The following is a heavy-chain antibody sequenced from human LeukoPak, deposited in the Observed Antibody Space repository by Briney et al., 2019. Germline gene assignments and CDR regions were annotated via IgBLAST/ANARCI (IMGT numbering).Heavy chain of an antibody. V-gene: IGHV4-4*08. CDR1: GGSISSYF. Sequence: SETLSLTCIVSGGSISSYFWSWIRQPPGKGLEWIGYISNSGSTNYNPSLKSRVTISVDTSKNQFSLKLSSVTAADTAVYYCAIRLWFGELLYDYWGQGTLVTVSS. CDR2: ISNSGST. D-gene: IGHD3-10*01. J-gene: IGHJ4*02. CDR3: AIRLWFGELLYDY.